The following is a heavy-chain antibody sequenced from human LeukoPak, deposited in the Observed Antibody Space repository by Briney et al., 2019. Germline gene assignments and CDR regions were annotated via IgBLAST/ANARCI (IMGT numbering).Heavy chain of an antibody. CDR1: GGSIRNEY. J-gene: IGHJ1*01. D-gene: IGHD1-1*01. CDR2: IYYSGST. Sequence: SETLSLTCTVSGGSIRNEYWSWIRQSPGKGLEWIGYIYYSGSTNYNPSLKSRVTISVDTSKNQFSLKLNSVTAADTAVYFCARYDRLYFQHWGQGTLVTVSS. CDR3: ARYDRLYFQH. V-gene: IGHV4-59*01.